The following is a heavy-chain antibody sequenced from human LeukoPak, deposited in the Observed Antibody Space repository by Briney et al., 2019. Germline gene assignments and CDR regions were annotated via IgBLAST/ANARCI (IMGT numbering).Heavy chain of an antibody. CDR1: GFTFTSSA. V-gene: IGHV1-58*01. CDR3: ARAYNERYDILTGYYDAFDY. CDR2: IVVGSGNT. Sequence: GASVKVSCKASGFTFTSSAVQWVRQARGQRLEWIGWIVVGSGNTNYAQKFQGRVTMTRDTSTSTVYMELSSLRSEDTAVYYCARAYNERYDILTGYYDAFDYWGQGTLVTVSS. D-gene: IGHD3-9*01. J-gene: IGHJ4*02.